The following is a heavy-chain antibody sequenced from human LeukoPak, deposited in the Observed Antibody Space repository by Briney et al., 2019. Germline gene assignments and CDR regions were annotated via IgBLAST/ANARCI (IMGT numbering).Heavy chain of an antibody. J-gene: IGHJ5*02. Sequence: KLSQTLSLTCAISGDSVSNTGAAWNWIRQSPSRGFEWLGRTYYRSKWFYDYAVSVKSRIIISPDTSKNQFSLQLNSMTPEDTAMYYCTRDPPNDQSYDLWGQGTLVTVSS. V-gene: IGHV6-1*01. D-gene: IGHD1-1*01. CDR1: GDSVSNTGAA. CDR2: TYYRSKWFY. CDR3: TRDPPNDQSYDL.